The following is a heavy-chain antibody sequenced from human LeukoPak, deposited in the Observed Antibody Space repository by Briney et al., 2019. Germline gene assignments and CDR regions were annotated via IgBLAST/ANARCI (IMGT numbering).Heavy chain of an antibody. CDR3: ADGPFDY. V-gene: IGHV3-30*03. Sequence: AGGSLRLSCAASGFTFSSYSMHWVRQAPGKGLEWVAVISYDGSNKYYADSVKGRFTISRDNSKNTLYLQMNSLRAEDTAVYYCADGPFDYWGQGTLVTVSS. CDR2: ISYDGSNK. J-gene: IGHJ4*02. CDR1: GFTFSSYS.